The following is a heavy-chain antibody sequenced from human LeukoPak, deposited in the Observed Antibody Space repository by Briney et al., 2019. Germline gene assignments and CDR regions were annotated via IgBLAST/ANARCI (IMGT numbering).Heavy chain of an antibody. CDR3: ARAENYYDSSGYFDY. CDR1: VYTFTIYG. CDR2: ISAYNGNT. D-gene: IGHD3-22*01. V-gene: IGHV1-18*01. J-gene: IGHJ4*02. Sequence: ASVKVSFKASVYTFTIYGISWVRQAPGQGLEWMGWISAYNGNTNYAQKLQGRVTMTTDTSTSTAYMELRSLRSDDTAVYYCARAENYYDSSGYFDYWGQGTLVTVSS.